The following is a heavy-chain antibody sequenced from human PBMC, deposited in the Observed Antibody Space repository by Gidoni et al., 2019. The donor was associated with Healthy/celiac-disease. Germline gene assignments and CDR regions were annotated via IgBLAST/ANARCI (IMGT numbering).Heavy chain of an antibody. CDR2: INHSGST. D-gene: IGHD5-12*01. V-gene: IGHV4-34*01. CDR1: GYY. Sequence: GYYWSWNRQPPGKGLEWIGEINHSGSTNYNPSLKSRVTISVDTSKNQFSLKLSSVTAADTAVYYCARGPLFTISRNYYYGMDVWGQGTTVTVSS. J-gene: IGHJ6*02. CDR3: ARGPLFTISRNYYYGMDV.